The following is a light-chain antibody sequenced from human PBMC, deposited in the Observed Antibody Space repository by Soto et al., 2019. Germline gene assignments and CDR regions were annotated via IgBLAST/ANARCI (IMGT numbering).Light chain of an antibody. CDR3: SSYTSSSTRV. Sequence: QSALTQPASVSGSPGQSITISCTGTSIDVGGYNYVSWYQKHPGKAPKLMIYDVSNRPSGVSNRFSGSKSGNTASLTISGLQAEDEADYYCSSYTSSSTRVFGGGTKLTVL. J-gene: IGLJ2*01. CDR2: DVS. CDR1: SIDVGGYNY. V-gene: IGLV2-14*01.